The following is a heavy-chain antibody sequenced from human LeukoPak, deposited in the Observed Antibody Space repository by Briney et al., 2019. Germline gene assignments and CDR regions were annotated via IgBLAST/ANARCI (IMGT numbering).Heavy chain of an antibody. Sequence: ASVKVSCKASGYTFTGYYMHWVRQAPGQGLEWMGWINPNSGGTNYAQKFQGRVTMTRDTSISTAYMELSRLRSDDTAVYYCAREGYSSSYVWFDPWGQGTLVTVSS. CDR1: GYTFTGYY. CDR2: INPNSGGT. J-gene: IGHJ5*02. D-gene: IGHD6-13*01. V-gene: IGHV1-2*02. CDR3: AREGYSSSYVWFDP.